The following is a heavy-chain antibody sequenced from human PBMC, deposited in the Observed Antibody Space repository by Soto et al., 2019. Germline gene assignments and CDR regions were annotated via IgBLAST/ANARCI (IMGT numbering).Heavy chain of an antibody. J-gene: IGHJ3*02. V-gene: IGHV4-39*01. CDR1: GGSISSSSYY. CDR3: ARTDGITIYSPDAFDI. CDR2: IYYSGST. Sequence: QLQLQESGPGLVKPSETLSLTCTVSGGSISSSSYYWGWIRQPPGKGLEWIGSIYYSGSTYYNPSLKSRVTISVDTSKNQFSLKLSSVTAADTAVYYCARTDGITIYSPDAFDIWSQGTMVTVSS. D-gene: IGHD3-3*01.